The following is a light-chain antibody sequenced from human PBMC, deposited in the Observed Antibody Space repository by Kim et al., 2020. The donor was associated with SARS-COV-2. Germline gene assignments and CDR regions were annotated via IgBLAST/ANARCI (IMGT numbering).Light chain of an antibody. J-gene: IGKJ4*01. CDR2: AAS. V-gene: IGKV1-39*01. CDR1: QSVYNI. CDR3: QQSYSTPRS. Sequence: ASVGDRITITCRASQSVYNILNWYQQKPGKAPKLLIYAASTLQSGVPSRFSGSTSGTEFTLTISSLQPEDFATYYCQQSYSTPRSFGGGTKVDIK.